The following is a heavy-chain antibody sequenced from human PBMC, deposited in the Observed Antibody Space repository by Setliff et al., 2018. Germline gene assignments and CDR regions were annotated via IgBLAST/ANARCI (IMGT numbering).Heavy chain of an antibody. Sequence: GGSLRLSCAASGFIFRDYTMVWVRQAPGKGLEWVAGVIQGGSGVYADSVKGRSTTSRDNSRNTFFLQMNNLRAEDTATYYCAKDRVNDGYWDFDSWGQGIVVTVSS. CDR1: GFIFRDYT. CDR2: VIQGGSG. V-gene: IGHV3-23*03. J-gene: IGHJ4*02. CDR3: AKDRVNDGYWDFDS. D-gene: IGHD1-1*01.